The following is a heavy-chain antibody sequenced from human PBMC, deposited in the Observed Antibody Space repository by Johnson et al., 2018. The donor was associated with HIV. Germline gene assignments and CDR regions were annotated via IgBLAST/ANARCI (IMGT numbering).Heavy chain of an antibody. CDR3: AKDPVGATSFDAFDI. D-gene: IGHD1-26*01. CDR2: TSSNGDRT. CDR1: GFSFSSFS. V-gene: IGHV3-64*01. Sequence: VQLVESGGGLVQPGGSLRLSCAASGFSFSSFSMHWVRQAPGKGLEYVSTTSSNGDRTYYANSVKGRFIISRDNSENTLYLQMGSLRAEDTAVYYCAKDPVGATSFDAFDIWGQGTMVTVSS. J-gene: IGHJ3*02.